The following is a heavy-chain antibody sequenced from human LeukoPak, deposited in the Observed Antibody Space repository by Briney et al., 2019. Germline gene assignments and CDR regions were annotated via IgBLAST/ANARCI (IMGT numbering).Heavy chain of an antibody. Sequence: SETLSLTCTVSGGSISSSSYYWGWIRQPPGKGLEWIGSIYYSGSTYYNPSLKSRVTISVDTSKNQFSLKLSSVTAADTAVYYCARLSDGDYYFDYWGQGTLVTVSS. CDR2: IYYSGST. V-gene: IGHV4-39*01. CDR1: GGSISSSSYY. J-gene: IGHJ4*02. D-gene: IGHD4-17*01. CDR3: ARLSDGDYYFDY.